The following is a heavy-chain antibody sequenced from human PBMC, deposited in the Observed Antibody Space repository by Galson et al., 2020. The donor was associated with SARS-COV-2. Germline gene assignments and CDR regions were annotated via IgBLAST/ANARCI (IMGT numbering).Heavy chain of an antibody. J-gene: IGHJ4*02. CDR3: ARDHYDYIWGSYRANFDN. D-gene: IGHD3-16*02. Sequence: GGSLRLSCAASGFTFSTYWMTWVRQAPGKGLEWVANIKQDGSEKYYADSVKGRFTISRDNAKNSLNLQMNSLRAEDTAVYYCARDHYDYIWGSYRANFDNWGQGTLVTVSS. CDR2: IKQDGSEK. CDR1: GFTFSTYW. V-gene: IGHV3-7*01.